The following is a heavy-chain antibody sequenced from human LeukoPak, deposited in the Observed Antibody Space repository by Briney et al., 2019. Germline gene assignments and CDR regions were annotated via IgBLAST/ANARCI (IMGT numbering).Heavy chain of an antibody. CDR2: ISAYNGNT. J-gene: IGHJ4*02. CDR3: ARDVIGRSATTLIRGSYNNFDY. V-gene: IGHV1-18*01. Sequence: ASVKVSCKASGYTFTSYGISWVRQAPGQGLEWMGWISAYNGNTNYAQKLQGRLSMTTDTSTNTAYMELRSLKSDDTAVYYCARDVIGRSATTLIRGSYNNFDYWGQGTLVTVSS. D-gene: IGHD3-10*01. CDR1: GYTFTSYG.